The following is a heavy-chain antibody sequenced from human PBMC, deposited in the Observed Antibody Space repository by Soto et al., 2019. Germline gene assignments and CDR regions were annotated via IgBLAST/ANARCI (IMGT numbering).Heavy chain of an antibody. CDR2: VKSKTDGGTT. Sequence: EVQLVEAGGGLVKAGGSLRLSCAASGYTFSKAWMSWVRQAPGKGLEWVGRVKSKTDGGTTDYAAPVKGRFTISRDDSESMLYLQMNSLKSEDTAVYYCTPKGVVEGIPPAPFDSWGQGPLVTVSS. D-gene: IGHD1-20*01. CDR3: TPKGVVEGIPPAPFDS. V-gene: IGHV3-15*01. J-gene: IGHJ4*02. CDR1: GYTFSKAW.